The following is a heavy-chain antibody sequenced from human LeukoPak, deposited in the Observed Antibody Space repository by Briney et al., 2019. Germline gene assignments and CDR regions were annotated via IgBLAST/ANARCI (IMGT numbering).Heavy chain of an antibody. CDR2: ISNSGNYI. CDR3: VRVVTGSSAFDY. D-gene: IGHD6-6*01. Sequence: AGGSLRLSCAASGFTFSSYTMNWVRQAPGKGLEWVSSISNSGNYIYYADSMKGRFTISRDNARNSLYLQMNSLRAEDTAVYYCVRVVTGSSAFDYWGQGTLVTVSS. V-gene: IGHV3-21*01. CDR1: GFTFSSYT. J-gene: IGHJ4*02.